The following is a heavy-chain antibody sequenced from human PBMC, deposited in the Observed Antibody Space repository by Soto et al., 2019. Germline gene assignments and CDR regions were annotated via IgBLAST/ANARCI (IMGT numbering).Heavy chain of an antibody. Sequence: SQTLSLTCAISGDSVSSNSAAWNWIRQSPSRGLEWLGRTYYRSKWYNDYAVSVKSRITINPDTSKNQFSLQLNSVTPEDTAVYYCARTTDHSSGWYEQLFDSWGQGTMVTVSS. CDR1: GDSVSSNSAA. CDR3: ARTTDHSSGWYEQLFDS. CDR2: TYYRSKWYN. J-gene: IGHJ3*02. V-gene: IGHV6-1*01. D-gene: IGHD6-19*01.